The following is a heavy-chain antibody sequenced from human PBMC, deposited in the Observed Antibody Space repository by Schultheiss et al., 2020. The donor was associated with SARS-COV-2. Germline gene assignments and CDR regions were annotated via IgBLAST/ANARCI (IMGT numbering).Heavy chain of an antibody. CDR1: GFTFSAYG. CDR3: AKSFYRRVSYFFDS. J-gene: IGHJ4*02. D-gene: IGHD3-16*02. Sequence: GGFLRLSCAASGFTFSAYGMHWVRQAPGKGLEWVAKISLNGSYGHYVDSVKGRFTISRDNSKNMVYLQMNSLRVEDTAVYYCAKSFYRRVSYFFDSWGQGTLVTVSS. V-gene: IGHV3-30*18. CDR2: ISLNGSYG.